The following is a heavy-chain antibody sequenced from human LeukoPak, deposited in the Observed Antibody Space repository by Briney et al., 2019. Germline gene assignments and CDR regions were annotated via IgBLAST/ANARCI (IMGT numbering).Heavy chain of an antibody. D-gene: IGHD5-18*01. J-gene: IGHJ4*02. CDR2: ISSNGGST. CDR1: GFTFSSYA. Sequence: PGGSLRLSCAASGFTFSSYAMHWVRQAPGKGLEYVSAISSNGGSTYYANSVKGRFTISRDNSKNTLYLQMGSLRAEDMAVYYCARGAVDTAMVGYWGQGTLVTVSS. CDR3: ARGAVDTAMVGY. V-gene: IGHV3-64*01.